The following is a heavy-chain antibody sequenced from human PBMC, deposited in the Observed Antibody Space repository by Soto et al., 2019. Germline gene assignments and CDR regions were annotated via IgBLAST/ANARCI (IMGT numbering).Heavy chain of an antibody. CDR1: GFTFSDYY. D-gene: IGHD5-12*01. CDR2: ISSSGSTI. V-gene: IGHV3-11*01. CDR3: ARDRMEVRYSGYVIY. J-gene: IGHJ4*02. Sequence: GGSLRLSCAASGFTFSDYYMSWIRQAPGKGLEWVSYISSSGSTIYYADSVKGRFTISRDNAKNSLYLQMNSLRAEDTAVYYCARDRMEVRYSGYVIYWGQGTLVTVSS.